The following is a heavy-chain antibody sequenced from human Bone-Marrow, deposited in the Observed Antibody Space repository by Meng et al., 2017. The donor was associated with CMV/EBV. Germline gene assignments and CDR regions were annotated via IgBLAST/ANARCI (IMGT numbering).Heavy chain of an antibody. J-gene: IGHJ4*02. CDR2: INHSGST. Sequence: SETLSLTCAVYGGSFSGYYWSWIRQPPGKGLEWIGEINHSGSTNYNPSLQRRVTISVDTSKNQFSLKLSSVTAADTAVYYCARAVRLAPYSWDYWGPGKRVTGAS. CDR1: GGSFSGYY. V-gene: IGHV4-34*01. D-gene: IGHD2-15*01. CDR3: ARAVRLAPYSWDY.